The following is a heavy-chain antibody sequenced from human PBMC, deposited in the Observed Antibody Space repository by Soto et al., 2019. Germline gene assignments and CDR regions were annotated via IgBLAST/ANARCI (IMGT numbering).Heavy chain of an antibody. D-gene: IGHD3-16*01. CDR3: AREGPLSGDAFDI. J-gene: IGHJ3*02. Sequence: QVQLQESGPGLVKPSETLSLTCPVSGGSIFSHLWSWIRQPPGKGLEWIGYVSHSRSTTHNPSLKCRVTISLDRSQNQVSLQLRSVTAADTAVYYCAREGPLSGDAFDIWGRGTKVTVSS. CDR2: VSHSRST. V-gene: IGHV4-59*11. CDR1: GGSIFSHL.